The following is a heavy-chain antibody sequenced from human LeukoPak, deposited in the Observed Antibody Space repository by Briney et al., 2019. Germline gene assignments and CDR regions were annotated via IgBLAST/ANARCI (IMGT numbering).Heavy chain of an antibody. Sequence: GGSLRLSCAASGFTFSNAWMSWVRQAPGKGLEWIGRIKIKSDGGTIDYAAPVKGRFTISRDDSRNTLYLQMSSLRTEDTGIYYCTTDLLPNWDDSFHIWGQGTMVTVSS. CDR1: GFTFSNAW. D-gene: IGHD1-26*01. CDR3: TTDLLPNWDDSFHI. V-gene: IGHV3-15*01. J-gene: IGHJ3*02. CDR2: IKIKSDGGTI.